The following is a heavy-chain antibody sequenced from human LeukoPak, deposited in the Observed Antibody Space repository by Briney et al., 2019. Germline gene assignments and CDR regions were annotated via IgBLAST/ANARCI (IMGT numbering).Heavy chain of an antibody. D-gene: IGHD6-19*01. Sequence: PSETLSLTCTVSVGSISSYYWSWIRQPPGKGLEWIGYIYYSGSTNYNPSLKSRVTISVDTSKNQFSLKLSSVTAADTAVYYCARERGIAVAVHREDAFDIWGQGTMVTVSS. CDR2: IYYSGST. J-gene: IGHJ3*02. CDR1: VGSISSYY. CDR3: ARERGIAVAVHREDAFDI. V-gene: IGHV4-59*01.